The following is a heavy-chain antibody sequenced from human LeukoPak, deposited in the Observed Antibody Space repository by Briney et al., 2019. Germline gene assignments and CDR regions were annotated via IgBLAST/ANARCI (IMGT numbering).Heavy chain of an antibody. D-gene: IGHD3-3*01. Sequence: PSETLSLTCTVSGGSISSSSYYWGWIRQPPGKGLEWIGSIYYSGSTNYNPSLKSRVTISVDTSKNQFSLKLSSVTAADTAVYYCARGNYDFWSGQSNWFDPWGQGTLVTVSS. CDR3: ARGNYDFWSGQSNWFDP. J-gene: IGHJ5*02. V-gene: IGHV4-39*07. CDR1: GGSISSSSYY. CDR2: IYYSGST.